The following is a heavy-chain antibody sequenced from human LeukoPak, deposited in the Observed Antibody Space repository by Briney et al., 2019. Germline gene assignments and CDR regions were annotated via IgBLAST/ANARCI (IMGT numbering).Heavy chain of an antibody. CDR1: GFSFTSYS. V-gene: IGHV3-23*01. CDR2: IIGSGGST. D-gene: IGHD3-22*01. CDR3: AKDRQYYDSSGYYDY. J-gene: IGHJ4*02. Sequence: PGGSLRLSCAASGFSFTSYSMSWVRQAPGKGLEWVSAIIGSGGSTYYADSGKGRFTISRDNSKNTLYLQMNSLRAEDTAVYYCAKDRQYYDSSGYYDYWGQGTLVTVSS.